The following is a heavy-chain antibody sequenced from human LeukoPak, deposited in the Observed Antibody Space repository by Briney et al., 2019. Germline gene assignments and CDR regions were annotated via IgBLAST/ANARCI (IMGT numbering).Heavy chain of an antibody. D-gene: IGHD5-24*01. Sequence: PRGALMLACAAHGFLLSDSIIASVRQAPAKGLEREAVIEHDGRHMYYADSVKGRFTVSRDNSQNTVYLQMNSLRVDDTALYYCAREKSRDGHNEGLYYFYMDVWGKGTTVTVSS. V-gene: IGHV3-30*04. J-gene: IGHJ6*03. CDR1: GFLLSDSI. CDR3: AREKSRDGHNEGLYYFYMDV. CDR2: IEHDGRHM.